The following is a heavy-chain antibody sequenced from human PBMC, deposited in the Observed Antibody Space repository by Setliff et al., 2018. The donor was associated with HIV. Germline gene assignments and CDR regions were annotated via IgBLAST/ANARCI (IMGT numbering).Heavy chain of an antibody. J-gene: IGHJ5*02. Sequence: ASVKVSCKASGYDFTAYAISWVRQAPGQGLEWMGRIGGDNANIKFSQSFQGRVTMTTDTSTNTAYLELTSLRSDDTAVYYCARYAASGTGWFDPWGQGTQVTVSS. CDR2: IGGDNANI. CDR3: ARYAASGTGWFDP. D-gene: IGHD2-8*02. V-gene: IGHV1-18*01. CDR1: GYDFTAYA.